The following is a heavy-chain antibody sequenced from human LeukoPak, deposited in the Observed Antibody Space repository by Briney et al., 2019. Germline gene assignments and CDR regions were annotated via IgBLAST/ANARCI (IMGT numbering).Heavy chain of an antibody. CDR1: GFTLSSNW. D-gene: IGHD3-16*01. V-gene: IGHV3-23*01. CDR2: ISGGGGGT. Sequence: GGSLRLSCAVSGFTLSSNWMHWVRQVPGKGLEWVSGISGGGGGTYFADSVKGRFTISRDNSKNTPYLQMNSLRVEDTAVYYCAKRNAGLGDPPNSKYFDYWGQGTLVTVSS. CDR3: AKRNAGLGDPPNSKYFDY. J-gene: IGHJ4*02.